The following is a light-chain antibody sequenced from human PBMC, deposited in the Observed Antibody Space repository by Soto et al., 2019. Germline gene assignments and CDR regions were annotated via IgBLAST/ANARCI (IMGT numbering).Light chain of an antibody. Sequence: DIQMTQSPSTLSASVGDRVTITCXASQNINRRLAWYQQKPGKAPNLLIYDASSLESGVPARFSGGGSGTEFTLTISSLQPDDFSTFYCQQYNNYPWTFGQGTKVDI. CDR3: QQYNNYPWT. CDR1: QNINRR. J-gene: IGKJ1*01. CDR2: DAS. V-gene: IGKV1-5*01.